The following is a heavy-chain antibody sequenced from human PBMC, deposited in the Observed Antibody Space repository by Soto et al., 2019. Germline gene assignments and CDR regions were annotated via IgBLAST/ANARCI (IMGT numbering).Heavy chain of an antibody. V-gene: IGHV1-69*08. D-gene: IGHD4-4*01. CDR1: GGTFSSYT. Sequence: QVQLVQSGAEVKKPGSSVKVSCKASGGTFSSYTISWVRQAPGQGLEWMGRIIPILGIANYAQKFQGRVRITADKSTSTAYMELSSLRSEDTAVYYCARDRVTTRLYYYYMDVWGKGTTVTVSS. CDR3: ARDRVTTRLYYYYMDV. J-gene: IGHJ6*03. CDR2: IIPILGIA.